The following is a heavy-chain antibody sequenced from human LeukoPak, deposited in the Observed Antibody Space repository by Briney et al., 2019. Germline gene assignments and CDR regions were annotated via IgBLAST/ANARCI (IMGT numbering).Heavy chain of an antibody. Sequence: ASVKVSCKASGGTFSSYAISWVRQAPGQGLEWMGGIIPIFGTANYAQKFQGRVTITTDESTSTAYMELSSLRSEDTAVYYCARGVGATVWFDPWAREPWSPSPQ. D-gene: IGHD1-26*01. V-gene: IGHV1-69*05. J-gene: IGHJ5*02. CDR3: ARGVGATVWFDP. CDR2: IIPIFGTA. CDR1: GGTFSSYA.